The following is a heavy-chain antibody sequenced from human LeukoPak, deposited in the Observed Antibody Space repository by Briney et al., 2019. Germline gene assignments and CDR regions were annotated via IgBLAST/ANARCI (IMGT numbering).Heavy chain of an antibody. D-gene: IGHD2-15*01. CDR3: AKESDGVVVAATPRNWFDP. Sequence: PGGSLRLSCAASGFTFSSYAMSWVRQAPGKGLECVSAISGSGGSTYYADSVKGRFTISRDNSKNTLYLQMNSLRAEDTAVYYCAKESDGVVVAATPRNWFDPWGQGTLVTVSS. J-gene: IGHJ5*02. V-gene: IGHV3-23*01. CDR2: ISGSGGST. CDR1: GFTFSSYA.